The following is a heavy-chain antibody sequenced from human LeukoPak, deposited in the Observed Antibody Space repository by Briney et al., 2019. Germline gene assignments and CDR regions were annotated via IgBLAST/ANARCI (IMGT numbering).Heavy chain of an antibody. CDR2: IYHSGST. CDR3: ARHQGVVDL. CDR1: GYSISSVYY. D-gene: IGHD3-3*01. J-gene: IGHJ2*01. Sequence: SETLSLTCTGSGYSISSVYYWGWIRQPPGKGLEWIGSIYHSGSTYYNPSLKSRVTISVDTSKNQFSLKLSSVTAADTAVYYCARHQGVVDLWGRGSLVTVSS. V-gene: IGHV4-38-2*02.